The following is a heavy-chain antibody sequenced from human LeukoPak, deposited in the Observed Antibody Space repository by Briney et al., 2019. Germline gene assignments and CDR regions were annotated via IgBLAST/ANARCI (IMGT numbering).Heavy chain of an antibody. D-gene: IGHD4-23*01. Sequence: GGSLRLSCAASGFTVSSNYMSWVRQAPGKGLEWVSVIYSGGSTYYADSVKGRFTISRDNSKNTLYLQMNSLRAEDTAVYYCAKDGSLVTFDYWGQGTLVTVSS. CDR3: AKDGSLVTFDY. J-gene: IGHJ4*02. CDR1: GFTVSSNY. CDR2: IYSGGST. V-gene: IGHV3-53*05.